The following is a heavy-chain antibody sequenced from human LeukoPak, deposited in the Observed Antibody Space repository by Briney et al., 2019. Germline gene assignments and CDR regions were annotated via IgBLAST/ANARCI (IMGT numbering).Heavy chain of an antibody. J-gene: IGHJ5*02. Sequence: PGGSLRLSCAASGFTFSSYWMHWLRQAPGKGLVWVSRINSDGSSTSYADSVKGRFTISRDNAKNTLYLQMNSLRAEDTAVYYCARDRRDYDFWSGYYTRGSINWFDPWGQGTLVTVSS. D-gene: IGHD3-3*01. V-gene: IGHV3-74*01. CDR2: INSDGSST. CDR3: ARDRRDYDFWSGYYTRGSINWFDP. CDR1: GFTFSSYW.